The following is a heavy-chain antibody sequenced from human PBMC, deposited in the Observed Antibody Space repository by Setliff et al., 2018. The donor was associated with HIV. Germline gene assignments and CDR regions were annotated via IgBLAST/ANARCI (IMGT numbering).Heavy chain of an antibody. CDR2: INPNSGGT. J-gene: IGHJ5*02. CDR3: ARGRFRAVAGTGGRGWFDP. V-gene: IGHV1-2*02. CDR1: GYTFGSHG. Sequence: ASVKVSCKTSGYTFGSHGISWVRQAPGQGLEWMGWINPNSGGTNYAQKFQGRVTMTRDTSISTAYMELSRLRSDDTAVYYCARGRFRAVAGTGGRGWFDPWGQGTLVTVSS. D-gene: IGHD6-19*01.